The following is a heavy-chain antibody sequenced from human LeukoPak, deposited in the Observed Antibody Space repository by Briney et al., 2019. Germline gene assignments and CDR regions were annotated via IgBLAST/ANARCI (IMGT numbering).Heavy chain of an antibody. J-gene: IGHJ2*01. D-gene: IGHD3-22*01. CDR1: GGSISSYY. CDR2: IYYSGST. CDR3: ARDYYDSSGYPPWWYFDL. V-gene: IGHV4-59*12. Sequence: SETLSLTCTVSGGSISSYYWSWIRQPPGKGLEWIGYIYYSGSTNYNPSLKSRVTISVDTSKNQFSLKLSSVTAADTAVYYCARDYYDSSGYPPWWYFDLWGRGTLVTVSS.